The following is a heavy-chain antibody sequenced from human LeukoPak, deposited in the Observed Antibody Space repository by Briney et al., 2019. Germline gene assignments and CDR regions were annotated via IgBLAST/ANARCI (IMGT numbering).Heavy chain of an antibody. CDR1: GGTFSSYA. Sequence: ASVKVSCKASGGTFSSYAISWVRQAPGQGLEWMGGIIPIFGTANYAQKFQGRVTITADKSTSTAYMELSSLRSEDTAVYYCARISPRLDYGGSIFDYWGQGTLVTVSS. V-gene: IGHV1-69*06. CDR2: IIPIFGTA. D-gene: IGHD4-23*01. J-gene: IGHJ4*02. CDR3: ARISPRLDYGGSIFDY.